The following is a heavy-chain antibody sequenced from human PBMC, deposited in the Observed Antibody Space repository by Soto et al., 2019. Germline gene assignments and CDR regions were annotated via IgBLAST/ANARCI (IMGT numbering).Heavy chain of an antibody. Sequence: SVKVSCKASVYTITAYYLHWMQEAPGKGLEWMGWINPKNDDTNYAQKFHGTVTLTRDTSIMTAYMELSGLRSDDTAIYYCARGRLDFDGRGYYHFDSWGQGTLVNVSA. CDR1: VYTITAYY. V-gene: IGHV1-2*02. CDR2: INPKNDDT. J-gene: IGHJ4*02. CDR3: ARGRLDFDGRGYYHFDS. D-gene: IGHD3-22*01.